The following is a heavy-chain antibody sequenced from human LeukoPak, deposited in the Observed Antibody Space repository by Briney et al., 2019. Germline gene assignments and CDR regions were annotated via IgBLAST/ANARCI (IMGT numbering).Heavy chain of an antibody. CDR1: GFTFSSYE. CDR2: ISSSGSTI. J-gene: IGHJ4*02. CDR3: AKDRGDGITPRE. V-gene: IGHV3-48*03. D-gene: IGHD5-24*01. Sequence: PGGSLRLSCAASGFTFSSYEMNWVRQAPGKGLEWVSYISSSGSTIYYADSVKGRFTISRDNSKSSLYLQMNSLRTEDTAFYYCAKDRGDGITPREWGQGTLVTVSS.